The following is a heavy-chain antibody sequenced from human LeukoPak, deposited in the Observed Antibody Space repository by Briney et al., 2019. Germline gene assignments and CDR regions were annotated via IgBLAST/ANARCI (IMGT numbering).Heavy chain of an antibody. CDR1: GFTFSSYA. CDR3: AKGGSSSWYLPMDWFDP. Sequence: QSGGSLRLSCAASGFTFSSYAMSWVRQAPGKGLEWVSAISGSGGSTYYADSVKGRFTISRDNSKNTLYLQMNSLRAEDTAVYYCAKGGSSSWYLPMDWFDPWGQGTLVTVSS. D-gene: IGHD6-13*01. J-gene: IGHJ5*02. CDR2: ISGSGGST. V-gene: IGHV3-23*01.